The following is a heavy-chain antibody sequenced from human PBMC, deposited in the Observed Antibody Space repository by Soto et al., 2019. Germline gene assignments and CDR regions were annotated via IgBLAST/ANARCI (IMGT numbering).Heavy chain of an antibody. CDR3: VRGPHVGSIDY. CDR2: ISFDETNE. V-gene: IGHV3-30*14. D-gene: IGHD2-2*03. Sequence: QVQLVESGGGVVQPGRSLRLSCAASGFTFSSYAMLWVRQAPGKGLEWVAVISFDETNENYVDSVKGRFTISRDNSKNTLYLLMNSLRVEDTAVYYCVRGPHVGSIDYWGQGTLVTVYS. CDR1: GFTFSSYA. J-gene: IGHJ4*02.